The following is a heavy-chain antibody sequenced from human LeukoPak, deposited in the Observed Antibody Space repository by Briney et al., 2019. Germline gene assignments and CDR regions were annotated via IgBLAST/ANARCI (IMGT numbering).Heavy chain of an antibody. D-gene: IGHD5/OR15-5a*01. CDR3: ARSGLREDTDYYYMDV. CDR2: IYHSGST. CDR1: GGSISSGGYY. J-gene: IGHJ6*03. V-gene: IGHV4-30-2*01. Sequence: PSETLSLTCTVSGGSISSGGYYWSWIRQPPGKGLEWIGYIYHSGSTYYNPSLKSRVTISVGRSKNQFSLKLSSVTAADTAVYYCARSGLREDTDYYYMDVWGKGTTVTVSS.